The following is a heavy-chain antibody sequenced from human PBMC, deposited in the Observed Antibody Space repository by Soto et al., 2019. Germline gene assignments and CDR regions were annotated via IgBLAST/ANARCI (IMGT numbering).Heavy chain of an antibody. Sequence: GGSLRLSCAASGFTFNNYWMHWVRQAPGKGLVWVSRINIEGSTTDYADSVRGRFAISRDNAKNTLYLQINSLRDEDTAVYYCTRDRGGNFHGGFDYWGRGTLVTVSS. D-gene: IGHD1-26*01. J-gene: IGHJ4*02. CDR1: GFTFNNYW. CDR3: TRDRGGNFHGGFDY. CDR2: INIEGSTT. V-gene: IGHV3-74*01.